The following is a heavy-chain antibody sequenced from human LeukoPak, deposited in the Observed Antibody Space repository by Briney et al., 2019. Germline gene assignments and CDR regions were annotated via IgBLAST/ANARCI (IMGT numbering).Heavy chain of an antibody. Sequence: GGSLRLSCAASGFTFSGYAMHWVRQAPGKGLEWVAVISYDGSNKYYADSVKGRFTISRDNSRNTLYLQMNSLGVEDTAIYFCAKVVQTGNSMFDYWGQGALVTVSS. CDR2: ISYDGSNK. CDR3: AKVVQTGNSMFDY. CDR1: GFTFSGYA. J-gene: IGHJ4*01. D-gene: IGHD2/OR15-2a*01. V-gene: IGHV3-30-3*01.